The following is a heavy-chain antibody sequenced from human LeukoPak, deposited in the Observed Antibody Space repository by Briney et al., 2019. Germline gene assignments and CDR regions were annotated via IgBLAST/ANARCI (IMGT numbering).Heavy chain of an antibody. CDR1: GFTFSSYS. CDR2: ISSSSSYI. CDR3: ARVVVGGYGMEV. J-gene: IGHJ6*02. Sequence: GGSLRLSCAASGFTFSSYSMNWVRQAPGKGLEGVSSISSSSSYIYYADSVKGRFTIYRDNDKNSLYLQMNSLRDKDTAVYYCARVVVGGYGMEVWGPGTTVSVSS. V-gene: IGHV3-21*01. D-gene: IGHD4-23*01.